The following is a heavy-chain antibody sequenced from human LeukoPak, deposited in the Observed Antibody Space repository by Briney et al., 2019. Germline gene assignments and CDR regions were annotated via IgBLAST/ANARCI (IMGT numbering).Heavy chain of an antibody. J-gene: IGHJ3*02. D-gene: IGHD5-18*01. CDR1: GGSISSYY. Sequence: PSETLSLTCTISGGSISSYYWSWIRQPAGKGLKGIGRIYTSGSTNYNPSLQSRVTMSVDTSKNQFSLKLSSVTAADTAVYYCASTLNVDTAMVYKRDAFDMWGQGTMVTVS. CDR2: IYTSGST. V-gene: IGHV4-4*07. CDR3: ASTLNVDTAMVYKRDAFDM.